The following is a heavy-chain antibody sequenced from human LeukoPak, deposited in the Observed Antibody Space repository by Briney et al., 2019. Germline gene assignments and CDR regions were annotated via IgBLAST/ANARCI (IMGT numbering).Heavy chain of an antibody. D-gene: IGHD1/OR15-1a*01. V-gene: IGHV4-59*01. J-gene: IGHJ4*02. CDR2: IYYSGST. Sequence: SETLSLTCTVSGGSISSYYWSWIRQPPGKGLEWIGYIYYSGSTNYNPSLKSRVTISVDTSKNQFSLKLNSVTVADTALYYCARGPTRYYFDYWGQGSLVTVSS. CDR3: ARGPTRYYFDY. CDR1: GGSISSYY.